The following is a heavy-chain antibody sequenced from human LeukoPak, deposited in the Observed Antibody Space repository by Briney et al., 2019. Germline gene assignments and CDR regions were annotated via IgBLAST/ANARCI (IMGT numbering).Heavy chain of an antibody. J-gene: IGHJ4*02. V-gene: IGHV4-59*01. D-gene: IGHD1-26*01. Sequence: SETLSLTCTVSGGSISTYYWSWIRQPPGKGLEWIGYIYYSGSTNYNPSLKSRVTISVDTSKNQFSLKLSSVTAADTAVYYCARGVGSYLPIGYWGQGTLVTVSS. CDR3: ARGVGSYLPIGY. CDR1: GGSISTYY. CDR2: IYYSGST.